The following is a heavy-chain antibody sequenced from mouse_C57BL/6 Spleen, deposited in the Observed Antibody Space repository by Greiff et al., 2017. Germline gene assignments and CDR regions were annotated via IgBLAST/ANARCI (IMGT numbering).Heavy chain of an antibody. CDR3: ASTVVGGYFDY. J-gene: IGHJ2*01. CDR1: GISITTGNYR. Sequence: EVKLQESGPGLVKPSQTVFLTCTVTGISITTGNYRWSWIRQFPGNKLEWIGYKYYSGTITYNPSLTSRTTITRDTPKNQFFLEMNSLTAEDTATYYCASTVVGGYFDYWGQGTTLTVSS. V-gene: IGHV3-5*01. D-gene: IGHD1-1*01. CDR2: KYYSGTI.